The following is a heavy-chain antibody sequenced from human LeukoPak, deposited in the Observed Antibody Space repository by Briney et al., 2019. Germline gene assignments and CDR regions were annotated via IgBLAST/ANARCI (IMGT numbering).Heavy chain of an antibody. CDR1: GGSISSYY. CDR2: IYYSGST. Sequence: PSETLSLTCTVSGGSISSYYWSWIRQSPGKGLEWIGYIYYSGSTNYNPSLKSRVTISVDTSKNQFSLKLSSVTAADTAVYYCARGKLYSSSDYWGQGTLVTVSS. CDR3: ARGKLYSSSDY. D-gene: IGHD6-6*01. V-gene: IGHV4-59*01. J-gene: IGHJ4*02.